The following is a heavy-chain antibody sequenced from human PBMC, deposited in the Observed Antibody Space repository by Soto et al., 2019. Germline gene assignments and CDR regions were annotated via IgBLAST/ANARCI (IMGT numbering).Heavy chain of an antibody. CDR2: IATYNNNK. Sequence: HLVQSGPEVKRPGASITVSCKTSGDTFANFGLSWVRQAPGQGLEWMGWIATYNNNKNYAQKFQGRLTLTTDTSTSTAYMELESLGYDAKAVYYCARVVRGVVNWFDPWGQGTLVTVSS. D-gene: IGHD3-10*01. J-gene: IGHJ5*02. V-gene: IGHV1-18*01. CDR1: GDTFANFG. CDR3: ARVVRGVVNWFDP.